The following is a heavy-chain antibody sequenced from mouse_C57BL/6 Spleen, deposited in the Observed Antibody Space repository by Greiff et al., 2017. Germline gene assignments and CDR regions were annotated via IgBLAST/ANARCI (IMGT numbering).Heavy chain of an antibody. CDR1: GYTFTSYW. J-gene: IGHJ3*01. Sequence: QVQLQQSGTELVKPGASVKLSCKASGYTFTSYWMHWVKQRPGQGLEWIGNINPSNGGTNYNEKFKSKATLTVDKSSSTAYMQLSSLTSEDSAVYYCASQRQLRLPFAYWGQGTLVTVSA. CDR3: ASQRQLRLPFAY. CDR2: INPSNGGT. V-gene: IGHV1-53*01. D-gene: IGHD3-2*02.